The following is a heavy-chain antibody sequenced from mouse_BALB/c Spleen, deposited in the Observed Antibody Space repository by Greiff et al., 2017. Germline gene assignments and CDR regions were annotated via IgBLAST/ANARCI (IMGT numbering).Heavy chain of an antibody. V-gene: IGHV1-69*01. CDR1: GYTFTDYW. J-gene: IGHJ2*01. CDR2: IDTSDSYT. CDR3: ARRYYGSRYYFDY. Sequence: VQLQQPGAELVMPGASVKMSCKASGYTFTDYWMHWVKQRPGQGLEWIGAIDTSDSYTSYNQKFKGKATLTVDESSSTAYMQLSSLTSEDSAVYYCARRYYGSRYYFDYWGQGTTLTVSS. D-gene: IGHD1-1*01.